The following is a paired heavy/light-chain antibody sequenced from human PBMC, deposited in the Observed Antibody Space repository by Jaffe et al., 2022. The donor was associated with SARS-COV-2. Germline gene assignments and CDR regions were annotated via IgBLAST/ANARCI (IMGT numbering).Heavy chain of an antibody. J-gene: IGHJ4*02. CDR3: ARDTYSGSGIYNYVDF. V-gene: IGHV1-3*01. CDR1: GYTFTDHS. CDR2: INAGDSKT. Sequence: QVQLVQSGAEVKMPGDSVKVSCKTSGYTFTDHSLHWVRQAPGQRLEWMGRINAGDSKTEYSQKFQGRLTMTRDTPASTAYMELSSLRSEDTALYYCARDTYSGSGIYNYVDFWGQGTLVTVSS. D-gene: IGHD3-10*01.
Light chain of an antibody. Sequence: EIVLTQSPGTLSLSPGERATLSCRASQSVSSTYLAWYQQKPGQAPRLLVYGASSRATGIPDRFSGSGSGTDFTLTISRLEPEDFAVYYCQQYSSSPWTFGQGTKVEIK. CDR1: QSVSSTY. CDR2: GAS. CDR3: QQYSSSPWT. V-gene: IGKV3-20*01. J-gene: IGKJ1*01.